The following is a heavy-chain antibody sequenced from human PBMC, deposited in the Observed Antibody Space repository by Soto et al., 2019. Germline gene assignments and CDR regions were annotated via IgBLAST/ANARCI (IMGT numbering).Heavy chain of an antibody. J-gene: IGHJ4*02. D-gene: IGHD5-18*01. Sequence: QITLKESGPTLVKPTQTLTLTCTFSGFSLSTSGVGVGWIRQPPGKALEWLALIYWDDDKRYSPSLKSRLTNTKDTSKNQVVLTRTNMDPVDTATYYCAHSSPTALIRAEFDYWGQGTLVTVSS. CDR2: IYWDDDK. CDR3: AHSSPTALIRAEFDY. V-gene: IGHV2-5*02. CDR1: GFSLSTSGVG.